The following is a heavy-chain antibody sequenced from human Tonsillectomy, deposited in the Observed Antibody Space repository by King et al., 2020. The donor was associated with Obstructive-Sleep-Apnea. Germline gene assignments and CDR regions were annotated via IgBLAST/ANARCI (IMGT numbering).Heavy chain of an antibody. J-gene: IGHJ4*02. CDR1: GFSLSTSGVG. CDR2: IYWNDDN. V-gene: IGHV2-5*01. D-gene: IGHD7-27*01. CDR3: AHRPGDWSFDY. Sequence: TLKESGPTLVKPTQTLTLTCTFSGFSLSTSGVGVGWVRQPPGKALEWLALIYWNDDNRYSPSLKSRLTITKDTSKNQVVLTMTNMDTVDTATYYCAHRPGDWSFDYWGQGTLVTVSS.